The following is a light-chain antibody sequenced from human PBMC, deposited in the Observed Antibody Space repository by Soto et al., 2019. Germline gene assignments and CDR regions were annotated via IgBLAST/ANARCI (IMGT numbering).Light chain of an antibody. J-gene: IGLJ2*01. CDR1: SNDIGPYNY. CDR3: SSYTSISAVV. CDR2: DVT. V-gene: IGLV2-14*03. Sequence: QSALTQPASVSGSPGQSITISCTGTSNDIGPYNYVSWYQQHPGKAPKLLIYDVTYRASGVSDRFSGSKSGRTASLTISGLRTEDEADYYCSSYTSISAVVFGGGTKVTVL.